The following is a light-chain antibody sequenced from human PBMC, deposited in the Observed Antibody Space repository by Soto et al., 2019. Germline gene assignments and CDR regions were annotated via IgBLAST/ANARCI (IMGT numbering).Light chain of an antibody. J-gene: IGKJ3*01. CDR3: QHRSNWPPDVT. CDR2: DAS. Sequence: EIVLTQSPDTLSLSPGERATLSCRASQSVRSSLAWYQQKPGQAPRLLIYDASNRATGIPARFSGSGSGTDFTLTISSLEAEDFAGYYCQHRSNWPPDVTFGPGTKVDIK. V-gene: IGKV3-11*01. CDR1: QSVRSS.